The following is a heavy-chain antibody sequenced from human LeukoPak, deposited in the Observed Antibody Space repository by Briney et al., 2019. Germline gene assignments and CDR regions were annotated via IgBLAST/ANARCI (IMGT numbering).Heavy chain of an antibody. CDR1: GGSISSYY. CDR3: ARDGSSNGGRLYSSGWYYFDY. CDR2: IYYSGRT. V-gene: IGHV4-59*01. D-gene: IGHD6-19*01. J-gene: IGHJ4*02. Sequence: SETLSLTCTVSGGSISSYYWSWIRQPPGKGLEWIGYIYYSGRTNYNPSLKSRVTISVDTSKNQFSLKLSSVTAADTPVYYCARDGSSNGGRLYSSGWYYFDYWGQGTLVTVSS.